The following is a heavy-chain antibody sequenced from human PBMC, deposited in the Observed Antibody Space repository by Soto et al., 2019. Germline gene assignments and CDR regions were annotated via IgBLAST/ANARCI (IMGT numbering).Heavy chain of an antibody. D-gene: IGHD3-16*01. CDR2: INAGNGNT. Sequence: ASVKVSCKASGYTFTGYAMHWVRQAPGQRLEWMGWINAGNGNTKYSQKFQGRVTITRDTSASTAYMELSSLRSEDTAMYNCARDLGGGPDYWGQGTLVTVSS. V-gene: IGHV1-3*01. J-gene: IGHJ4*02. CDR1: GYTFTGYA. CDR3: ARDLGGGPDY.